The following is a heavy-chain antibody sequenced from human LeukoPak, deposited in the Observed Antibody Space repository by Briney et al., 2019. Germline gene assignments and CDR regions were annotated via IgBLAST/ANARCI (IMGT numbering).Heavy chain of an antibody. CDR1: GGSISSSSYY. D-gene: IGHD1-26*01. CDR2: IYCSGST. CDR3: ARDRREWFDP. J-gene: IGHJ5*02. V-gene: IGHV4-39*07. Sequence: SETLSLSCTVSGGSISSSSYYWGWIRQPPGKGLEWIGSIYCSGSTYYNPSLKSRVTISVDTYKNQFSLKLSSVTAADTAVYYCARDRREWFDPGGQGNLVIVSS.